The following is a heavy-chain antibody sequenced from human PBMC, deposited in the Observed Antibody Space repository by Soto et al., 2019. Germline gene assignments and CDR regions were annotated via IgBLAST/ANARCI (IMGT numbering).Heavy chain of an antibody. CDR3: ARQFVKQQLSNYYFYGMDV. CDR1: GFTVSGSY. V-gene: IGHV3-53*01. D-gene: IGHD6-13*01. Sequence: EVQLVESGGGLIQPGGSLRLSCAASGFTVSGSYVTWVRQAPGKGLEWVSLVYRSGTTYYADSVKGRFTISRDNSINTVYLQMNSLRVEDTAVYYCARQFVKQQLSNYYFYGMDVWGQGTTVTVSS. J-gene: IGHJ6*02. CDR2: VYRSGTT.